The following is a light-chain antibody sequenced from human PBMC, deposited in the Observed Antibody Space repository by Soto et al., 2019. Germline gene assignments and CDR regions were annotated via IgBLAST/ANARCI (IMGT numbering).Light chain of an antibody. Sequence: SALTQPASVSGSPGPSITISCTGNRSDVGGYNYVSWYQHHPGKAPKLMIYEVSNRPSGVSNRFSGSKSGNTASLTISGLQAEDEADYYCSSYTDTNTYVFGTGTKVTVL. CDR3: SSYTDTNTYV. CDR1: RSDVGGYNY. V-gene: IGLV2-14*01. J-gene: IGLJ1*01. CDR2: EVS.